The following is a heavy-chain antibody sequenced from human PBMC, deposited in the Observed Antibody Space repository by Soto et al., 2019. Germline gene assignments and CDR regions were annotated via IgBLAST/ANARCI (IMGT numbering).Heavy chain of an antibody. V-gene: IGHV3-73*01. D-gene: IGHD6-19*01. CDR2: IRSKANSYTT. CDR3: TRSQWLDERGFDY. CDR1: GFTFSGSA. J-gene: IGHJ4*02. Sequence: GGSLRLSCAASGFTFSGSAMHWVRQASGKGLEWVGRIRSKANSYTTAYAASVKGRFTISRDDSKSIAYLQMNSLKTEDTVVYYCTRSQWLDERGFDYWGQGTLVTVSS.